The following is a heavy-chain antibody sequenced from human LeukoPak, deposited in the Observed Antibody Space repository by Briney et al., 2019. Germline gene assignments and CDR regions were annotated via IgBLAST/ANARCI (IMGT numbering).Heavy chain of an antibody. V-gene: IGHV3-30*02. CDR2: IRYDGSNK. J-gene: IGHJ4*02. CDR3: AKDQWELLGAFDY. D-gene: IGHD1-26*01. CDR1: GFTFSSYG. Sequence: GGSLRLSCAASGFTFSSYGMHWVRQAPGKGLEWVAFIRYDGSNKYYADSVKGRFTISRDNSKNTLYLQMNSLGAEDTAVYYCAKDQWELLGAFDYWGQGTLVTVSS.